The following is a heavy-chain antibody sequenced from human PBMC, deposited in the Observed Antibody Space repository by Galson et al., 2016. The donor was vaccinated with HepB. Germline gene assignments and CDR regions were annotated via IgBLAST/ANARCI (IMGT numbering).Heavy chain of an antibody. CDR1: GYSFTDYG. CDR3: ATGDYSSTWYGGGVRYYSYYAMDV. D-gene: IGHD6-13*01. V-gene: IGHV1-18*01. J-gene: IGHJ6*02. Sequence: SVKVSCKASGYSFTDYGISWVRQAPGQGLEWMGWISPHNGNTNYAQNFQGRVTITADKSTSTAYMELSSLRSEDSAVFYCATGDYSSTWYGGGVRYYSYYAMDVWGQGTTVTVSS. CDR2: ISPHNGNT.